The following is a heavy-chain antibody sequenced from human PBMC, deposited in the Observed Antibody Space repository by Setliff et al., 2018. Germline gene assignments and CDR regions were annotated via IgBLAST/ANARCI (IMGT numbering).Heavy chain of an antibody. CDR1: GDFMSSHLYF. V-gene: IGHV4-61*09. D-gene: IGHD1-26*01. CDR2: IYIRGII. CDR3: ARGRVDSGSYNELGYFDD. Sequence: PSETLSLTCSVSGDFMSSHLYFWSWIRQPAGKGLEWIGDIYIRGIINYNPSLKSRTTISIDTSKTQFSLILSSVTAADTAMYFCARGRVDSGSYNELGYFDDWGKGTLVTVSS. J-gene: IGHJ4*02.